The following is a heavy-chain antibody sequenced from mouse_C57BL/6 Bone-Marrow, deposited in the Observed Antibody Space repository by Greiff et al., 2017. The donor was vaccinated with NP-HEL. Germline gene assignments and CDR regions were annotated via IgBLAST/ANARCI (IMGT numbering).Heavy chain of an antibody. CDR3: ARRLYYGSSLWYFDV. Sequence: QVQLQQPGAELVKPGASVKLSCKASGYTFTSYWMHWVKQRPGQGLAWIGMIHPNSGSTNYNEKFKSKATLTVDKSSSTAYMQLSSLTSEDSAVYYCARRLYYGSSLWYFDVWGTGTTVTVSS. CDR2: IHPNSGST. J-gene: IGHJ1*03. D-gene: IGHD1-1*01. CDR1: GYTFTSYW. V-gene: IGHV1-64*01.